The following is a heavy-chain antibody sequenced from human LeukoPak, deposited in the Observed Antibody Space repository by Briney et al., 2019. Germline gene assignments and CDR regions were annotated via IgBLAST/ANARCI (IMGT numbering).Heavy chain of an antibody. CDR3: AREYSAFDY. CDR1: GDPISASSDY. CDR2: IYYSGST. Sequence: SETLSLTCTVSGDPISASSDYKWTWIRQPPRKGLEWIGYIYYSGSTNYNPSLQSRVTISVDTSNNQFSLKLTSVTAADTAVYYCAREYSAFDYWGQGTLVTVSS. D-gene: IGHD5-12*01. V-gene: IGHV4-61*08. J-gene: IGHJ4*02.